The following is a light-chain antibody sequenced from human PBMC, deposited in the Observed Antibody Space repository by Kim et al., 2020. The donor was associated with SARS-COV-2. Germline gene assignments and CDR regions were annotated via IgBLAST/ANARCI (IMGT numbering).Light chain of an antibody. CDR2: DAS. V-gene: IGKV1-13*02. Sequence: SGSVGDRVTITCRAGQGISDALAWYQQKPGRPPKPLISDASSLESGVPLRFSGSGSGTDFTLTISSLQPEDFATYYCQQFNTYPYTFGQGTKLEI. CDR1: QGISDA. J-gene: IGKJ2*01. CDR3: QQFNTYPYT.